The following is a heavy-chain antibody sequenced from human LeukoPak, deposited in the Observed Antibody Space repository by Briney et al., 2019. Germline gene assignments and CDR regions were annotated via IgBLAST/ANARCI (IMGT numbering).Heavy chain of an antibody. D-gene: IGHD2-2*01. V-gene: IGHV4-30-2*01. CDR3: AKYQLLGWFDP. Sequence: SETLSLTCTVSGGSISSYSWSWIRQPPGKGLEWIGYIYHSGSTYYNPSPKSRVTISVDRSKNQFSLKLSSVTAADTAVYYCAKYQLLGWFDPWGQGTLVTVSS. CDR1: GGSISSYS. CDR2: IYHSGST. J-gene: IGHJ5*02.